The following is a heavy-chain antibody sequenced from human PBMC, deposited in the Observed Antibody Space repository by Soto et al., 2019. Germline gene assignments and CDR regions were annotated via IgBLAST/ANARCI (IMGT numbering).Heavy chain of an antibody. Sequence: SVKVSCKAPGGTFSSYAISWVRQAPGQGLEWMGGIIPIFGTANYAQKFQGRVTITADESTSTAYMELSSLRSEDTAVYYCARAPLDYYDSSGYYYWGQGTLVTVSS. CDR2: IIPIFGTA. CDR3: ARAPLDYYDSSGYYY. CDR1: GGTFSSYA. V-gene: IGHV1-69*13. D-gene: IGHD3-22*01. J-gene: IGHJ4*02.